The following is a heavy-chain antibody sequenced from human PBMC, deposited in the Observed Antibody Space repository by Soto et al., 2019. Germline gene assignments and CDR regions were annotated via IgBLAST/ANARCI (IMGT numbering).Heavy chain of an antibody. CDR2: ISWDSSRL. D-gene: IGHD1-7*01. CDR3: AKTINWNYHPFDM. Sequence: LQVVESGGGSVQPGGSLRLSCEASGLSFDLYAMHWVRQVPGRGLEWVAGISWDSSRLDYAASVKGRFTVSRDNAKASLYLHMNSLRAEDTALYHCAKTINWNYHPFDMRGQGTTVSVSS. CDR1: GLSFDLYA. J-gene: IGHJ3*02. V-gene: IGHV3-9*01.